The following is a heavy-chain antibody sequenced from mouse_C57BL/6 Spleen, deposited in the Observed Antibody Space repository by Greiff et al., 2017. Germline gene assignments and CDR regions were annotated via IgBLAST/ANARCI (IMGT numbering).Heavy chain of an antibody. Sequence: EVKLVESGGGLVKPGGSLKLSCAASGFTFSSYAMSWVRQTPETRLEWVATISDGGSYTYYPDNVKGRFTISRDNAKNNLYLQMSHLKSEDTAIYYCARDNIEGHLDYWGQGTTLTVSA. D-gene: IGHD3-3*01. CDR1: GFTFSSYA. J-gene: IGHJ2*01. CDR3: ARDNIEGHLDY. CDR2: ISDGGSYT. V-gene: IGHV5-4*01.